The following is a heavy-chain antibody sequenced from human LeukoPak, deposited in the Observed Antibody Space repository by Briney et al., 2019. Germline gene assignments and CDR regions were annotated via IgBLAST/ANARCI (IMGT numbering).Heavy chain of an antibody. J-gene: IGHJ3*02. CDR2: ISSSSSTI. Sequence: GGSLRLSCAASGFTFSSYSMNWVRQAPGKGLEWVSHISSSSSTIYYADSVKGRFTISRDNSKNTVHLQINSLRAEDTAVYYCAKTRNGAFDIWGQGTMVTVSS. D-gene: IGHD1-1*01. CDR1: GFTFSSYS. CDR3: AKTRNGAFDI. V-gene: IGHV3-48*01.